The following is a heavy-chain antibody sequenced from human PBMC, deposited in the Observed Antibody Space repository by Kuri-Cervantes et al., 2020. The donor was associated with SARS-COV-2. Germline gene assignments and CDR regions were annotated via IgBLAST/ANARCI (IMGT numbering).Heavy chain of an antibody. Sequence: GGSLRLSCAASGFTFSSYSMNWVRQAPGKGLEWVSSISSSSSYIYYADTVKGRFTISRDNAKNSLYLQMNSLRAEDTAVYYCTTGLGSAIVVVPNDAFDIWGQGTMVTVSS. CDR1: GFTFSSYS. CDR3: TTGLGSAIVVVPNDAFDI. D-gene: IGHD3-22*01. J-gene: IGHJ3*02. CDR2: ISSSSSYI. V-gene: IGHV3-21*01.